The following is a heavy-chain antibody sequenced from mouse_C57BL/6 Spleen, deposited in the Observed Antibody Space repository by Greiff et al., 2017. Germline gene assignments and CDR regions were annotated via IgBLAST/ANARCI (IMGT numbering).Heavy chain of an antibody. D-gene: IGHD2-3*01. CDR3: ARGEWDGYPFDY. CDR1: GYTFTSYW. CDR2: IHPNSGST. J-gene: IGHJ2*01. V-gene: IGHV1-64*01. Sequence: QVQLQQPGAELVKPGASVKLSCKASGYTFTSYWMHWVKQRPGQGLEWIGMIHPNSGSTNYNEKFKSKATLTVDKSSSTAYMQLSSLTSEDSAVXYGARGEWDGYPFDYWGQGTTLTVSS.